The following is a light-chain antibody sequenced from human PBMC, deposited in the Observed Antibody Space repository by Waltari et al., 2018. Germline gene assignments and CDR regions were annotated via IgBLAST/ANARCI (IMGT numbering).Light chain of an antibody. CDR2: TAS. V-gene: IGKV3-20*01. Sequence: VVLTQSSGTLSLSPGESATLSCRASEKITSSYIAWYQHKPGQAPRLLIYTASYRATGVPDRFSGSGSGTDFVLTISRLEPEDFAVYYCQYYNSAPRTFGQGP. CDR3: QYYNSAPRT. J-gene: IGKJ1*01. CDR1: EKITSSY.